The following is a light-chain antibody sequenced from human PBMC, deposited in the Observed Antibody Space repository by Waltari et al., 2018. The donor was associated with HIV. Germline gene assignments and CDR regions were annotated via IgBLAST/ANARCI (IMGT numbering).Light chain of an antibody. CDR2: WAS. CDR1: QSVLHSSTNKNY. V-gene: IGKV4-1*01. Sequence: DLVMTQSPDSLAVSLGERATINCKSSQSVLHSSTNKNYLAWYQQRPGQSPKLLIYWASIRDSGVPDRFSGSGSGTDFTLTISHLQAEDVAVYYCQQFYSTPRTFGQGTKLEI. CDR3: QQFYSTPRT. J-gene: IGKJ2*01.